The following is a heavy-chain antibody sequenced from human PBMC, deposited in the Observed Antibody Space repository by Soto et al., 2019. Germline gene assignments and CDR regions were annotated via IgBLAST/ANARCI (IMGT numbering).Heavy chain of an antibody. J-gene: IGHJ4*02. CDR3: AKDMRFGGTDY. Sequence: EVQLVESGGGLVQPGRSLRLSCAASGFTFDDYAMHWVRQAPGKALEWVSGISWNSGSIGYADSVKGRFTISRDNAKNSLYLQMISLRAEDTALYYCAKDMRFGGTDYWGQGTLVTVSS. V-gene: IGHV3-9*01. D-gene: IGHD3-10*01. CDR1: GFTFDDYA. CDR2: ISWNSGSI.